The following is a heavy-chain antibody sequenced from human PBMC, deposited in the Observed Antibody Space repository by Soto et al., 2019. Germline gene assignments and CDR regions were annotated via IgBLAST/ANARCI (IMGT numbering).Heavy chain of an antibody. D-gene: IGHD3-16*01. J-gene: IGHJ6*02. V-gene: IGHV3-7*01. CDR3: ARDVQYVRSLDV. CDR1: GFTFRVYW. CDR2: IKQDGSEK. Sequence: VGSLRLSCAASGFTFRVYWMTWVRQAPGKGLEWVANIKQDGSEKYYVDSVKGRLTISRDNPKNSLYLQMSSLRADDSAVYYCARDVQYVRSLDVWGQGTTVTVSS.